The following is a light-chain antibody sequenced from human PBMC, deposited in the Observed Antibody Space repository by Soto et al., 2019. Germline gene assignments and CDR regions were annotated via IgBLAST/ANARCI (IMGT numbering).Light chain of an antibody. V-gene: IGKV3-20*01. CDR2: GAS. CDR3: QQYGSALQT. J-gene: IGKJ1*01. Sequence: EIVLTQSPGTLSLSPGERATLSCRASQSVRSNFLAWYQQRPGQAPRLLISGASSRATDIPDRFSGSGSGTDFTLIISRLEPEDCAVYYCQQYGSALQTFGQGTKVEIK. CDR1: QSVRSNF.